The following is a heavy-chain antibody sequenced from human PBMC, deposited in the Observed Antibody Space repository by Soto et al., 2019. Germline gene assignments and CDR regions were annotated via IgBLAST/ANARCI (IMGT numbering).Heavy chain of an antibody. D-gene: IGHD2-8*02. V-gene: IGHV3-53*01. Sequence: PGGSLRLSCVASGFSVDNIFMSWVRQAPGKGLQWVSTISDDGHTYYADSVKGRFSLSRDKSRNTLYLQMNRLRVEDTAVYYCSRDHSSGGYDYRGQGSLVTVSS. CDR2: ISDDGHT. CDR3: SRDHSSGGYDY. J-gene: IGHJ4*02. CDR1: GFSVDNIF.